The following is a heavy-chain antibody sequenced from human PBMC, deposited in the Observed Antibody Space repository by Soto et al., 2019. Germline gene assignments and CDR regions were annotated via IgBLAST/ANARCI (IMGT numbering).Heavy chain of an antibody. CDR1: GFTFSSYA. CDR3: AKAGSTRTPHYYYGLAV. V-gene: IGHV3-23*01. CDR2: ISGSGGST. J-gene: IGHJ6*04. D-gene: IGHD3-10*01. Sequence: PGGSLRLSCAASGFTFSSYAMSWVRQAPGKGLEWVSAISGSGGSTYYADSVKGRFTISRDNSKNTLYLQMNSLRAEDTAVYYCAKAGSTRTPHYYYGLAVGGKGPRFTASS.